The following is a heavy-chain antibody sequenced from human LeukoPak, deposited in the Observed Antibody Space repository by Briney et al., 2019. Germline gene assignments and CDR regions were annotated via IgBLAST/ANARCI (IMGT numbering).Heavy chain of an antibody. V-gene: IGHV5-51*01. Sequence: KDGESLKISCKGSGYSFTTYWIGWVRQMPGKGLEWMGIIYPGDSDTRYSPSFQGQVTISADKSISTAYLQWSSLKASDTAMYYCARHSGTAAALLPFDYWGQGTLVTVSS. CDR1: GYSFTTYW. J-gene: IGHJ4*02. D-gene: IGHD6-13*01. CDR3: ARHSGTAAALLPFDY. CDR2: IYPGDSDT.